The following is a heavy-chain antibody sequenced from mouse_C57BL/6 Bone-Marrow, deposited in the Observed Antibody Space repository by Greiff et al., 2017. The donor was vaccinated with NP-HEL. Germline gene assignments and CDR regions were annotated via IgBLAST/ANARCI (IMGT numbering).Heavy chain of an antibody. D-gene: IGHD1-1*01. CDR1: GYTFTSYG. Sequence: VQLQQSGAELARPGASVKLSCKASGYTFTSYGISWVKQRTGQGLEWIGEIYPRSGNTYYNEKFKGKATLTADKSSSTAYMELRSLTSEDSAVYFRARNYYGSSRYAMDYWGQGTSVTVSS. CDR2: IYPRSGNT. J-gene: IGHJ4*01. CDR3: ARNYYGSSRYAMDY. V-gene: IGHV1-81*01.